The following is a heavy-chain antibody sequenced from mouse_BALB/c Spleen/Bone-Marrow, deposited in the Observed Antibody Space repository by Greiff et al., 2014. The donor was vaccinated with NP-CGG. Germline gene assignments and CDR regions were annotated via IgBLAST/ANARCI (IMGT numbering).Heavy chain of an antibody. V-gene: IGHV1-80*01. D-gene: IGHD2-4*01. CDR2: IYPGDGDT. CDR1: GYAFSNYG. CDR3: ASVYDYGRGYAMDY. J-gene: IGHJ4*01. Sequence: QVQLKESGAELGRPGSSVKIFCKASGYAFSNYGMNWGEQRAGPGLGWVGQIYPGDGDTNYNGKFKGRVTLTADKSSSTAYMQLSSLTSEDSAVYFCASVYDYGRGYAMDYWGQGTSVTVSS.